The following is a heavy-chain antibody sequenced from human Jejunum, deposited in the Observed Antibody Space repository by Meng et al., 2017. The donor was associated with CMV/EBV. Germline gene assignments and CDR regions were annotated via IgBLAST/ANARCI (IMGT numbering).Heavy chain of an antibody. D-gene: IGHD4-11*01. CDR3: TRADSSNYGSLFDY. CDR2: IRGKAHSYAT. CDR1: TFSGSD. Sequence: TFSGSDMLWVPQASGEGLGWVGRIRGKAHSYATSYAASVKGRFIISRDESKNTVYLQMNSLKTEDTAVYYCTRADSSNYGSLFDYWGQGTLVTVSS. J-gene: IGHJ4*02. V-gene: IGHV3-73*01.